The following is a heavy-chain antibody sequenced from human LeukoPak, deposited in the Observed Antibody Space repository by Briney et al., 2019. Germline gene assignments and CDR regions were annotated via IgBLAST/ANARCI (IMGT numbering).Heavy chain of an antibody. CDR2: ISSSSRTI. J-gene: IGHJ3*02. CDR3: ARDRGTYYYDTSSHYDAFDI. D-gene: IGHD3-22*01. CDR1: GFTFSSYS. Sequence: PGGSLRLSCAASGFTFSSYSMNWVRQAPGKGLEWVSYISSSSRTIYYADSVKGRFTISRDNSKNTLYLQMNSLRAEDTAVYYCARDRGTYYYDTSSHYDAFDIWGQGTMVTVSS. V-gene: IGHV3-48*01.